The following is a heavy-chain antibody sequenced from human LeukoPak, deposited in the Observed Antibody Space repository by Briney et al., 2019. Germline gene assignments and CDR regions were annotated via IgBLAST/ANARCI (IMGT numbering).Heavy chain of an antibody. CDR1: GGSISSSSYY. CDR2: INHSGST. CDR3: ARGYSSGWYRVRAFDI. Sequence: SETLSLTCTVSGGSISSSSYYWSWIRQPPGKGLEWIGEINHSGSTNYSPSLKSRVTISVDTSKNQFSLKLSSVTAADTAVYYCARGYSSGWYRVRAFDIWGQGTMVTVSS. D-gene: IGHD6-19*01. V-gene: IGHV4-39*07. J-gene: IGHJ3*02.